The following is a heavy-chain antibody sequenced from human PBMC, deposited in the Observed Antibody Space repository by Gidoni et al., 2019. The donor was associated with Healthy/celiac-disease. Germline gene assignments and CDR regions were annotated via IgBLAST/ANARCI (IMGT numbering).Heavy chain of an antibody. CDR2: VYSSGST. Sequence: QVQLQESGPGLVKPSQTLSLTCTVPGGSISRCDYYWSWIRQPPGKGLEWIGYVYSSGSTYYNPSLKSRVTISVDTSKNQFSLKLSSVTAADTAVYYCARGGLYYDFWSGFDYWGQGTLVTVSS. J-gene: IGHJ4*02. V-gene: IGHV4-30-4*01. D-gene: IGHD3-3*01. CDR3: ARGGLYYDFWSGFDY. CDR1: GGSISRCDYY.